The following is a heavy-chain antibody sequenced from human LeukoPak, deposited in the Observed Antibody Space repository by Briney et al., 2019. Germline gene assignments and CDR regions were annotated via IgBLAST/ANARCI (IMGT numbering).Heavy chain of an antibody. CDR3: ARLNYGYRYGMDV. J-gene: IGHJ6*02. D-gene: IGHD5-24*01. V-gene: IGHV4-59*01. CDR1: GGSISTCY. CDR2: ICNSGST. Sequence: PSETLSLTCSVSGGSISTCYWSWIRQPPGKGLEWIGYICNSGSTTYNPSLRSRVTISVDTSKNQFSLKLSSVTAADTALYYCARLNYGYRYGMDVWGQGTTVIVSS.